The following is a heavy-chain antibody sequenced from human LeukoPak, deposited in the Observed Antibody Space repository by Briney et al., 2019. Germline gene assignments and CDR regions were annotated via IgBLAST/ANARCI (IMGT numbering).Heavy chain of an antibody. V-gene: IGHV4-39*01. Sequence: PSETLSLTCTVSGGSISSSSYYWGGIRQPPGKGLEWIGGIYYSGSSYYTLYFKSRVTISLDTSKNQVSLTLSSVTAAHTAVYYCARRRATAYSSSWYFDYWGQGTLVTVSS. CDR2: IYYSGSS. CDR1: GGSISSSSYY. D-gene: IGHD6-13*01. J-gene: IGHJ4*02. CDR3: ARRRATAYSSSWYFDY.